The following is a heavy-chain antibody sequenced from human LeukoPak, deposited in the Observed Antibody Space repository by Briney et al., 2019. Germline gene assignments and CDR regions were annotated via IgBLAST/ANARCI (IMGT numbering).Heavy chain of an antibody. CDR3: ATPHGHSSSWYDAFDI. CDR2: INPSGGST. V-gene: IGHV1-46*01. CDR1: GYTFTSYY. J-gene: IGHJ3*02. Sequence: ASVKVSCKASGYTFTSYYMHWVRQAPGQGLEWMGIINPSGGSTSYAQKFQGRVTMTRDTSTSTVYMELSSLRSEDAAVYYCATPHGHSSSWYDAFDIWGQGTMVTVSS. D-gene: IGHD6-13*01.